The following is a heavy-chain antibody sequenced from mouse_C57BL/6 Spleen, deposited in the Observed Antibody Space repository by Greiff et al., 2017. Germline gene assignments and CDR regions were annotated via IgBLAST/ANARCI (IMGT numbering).Heavy chain of an antibody. D-gene: IGHD2-3*01. Sequence: EVKLVESGGGLVKPGGSLKLSCAASGFTFSSYAMSWVRQTPEKRLEWVATISDGGSCTYYPDNVKGRFTISRDNAKNNLYLQMSHLKSEDTAMYYCARDTNSDVYYWFAYWGQGTLVTVSA. CDR1: GFTFSSYA. V-gene: IGHV5-4*01. CDR3: ARDTNSDVYYWFAY. CDR2: ISDGGSCT. J-gene: IGHJ3*01.